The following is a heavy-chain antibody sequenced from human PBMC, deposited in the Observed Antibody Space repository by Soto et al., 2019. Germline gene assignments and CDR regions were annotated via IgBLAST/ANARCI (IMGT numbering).Heavy chain of an antibody. CDR2: ISGSGGST. CDR1: GFTFSSYA. D-gene: IGHD2-21*02. CDR3: AKAARTVVTHDYYYGMDV. J-gene: IGHJ6*02. V-gene: IGHV3-23*01. Sequence: PGGSLRLSCAASGFTFSSYAMSWVRQAPGKGLEWVSAISGSGGSTYYADSVKGRFTISRDNSKNTLYLQMNSLRAEDTAVYYCAKAARTVVTHDYYYGMDVWGQGTTVTVSS.